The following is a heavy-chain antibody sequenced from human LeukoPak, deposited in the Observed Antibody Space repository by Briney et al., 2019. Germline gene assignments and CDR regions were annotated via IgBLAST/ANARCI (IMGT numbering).Heavy chain of an antibody. V-gene: IGHV4-34*01. CDR3: ALRFAVRGVMGLYFDY. Sequence: SETLSLTCTVSGGSISSYYWSWIRQPPGKGLEWIGEINHSGSTNYNPSLKSRVTISVDTSKNQFSLKLSSVTAADTAVYYCALRFAVRGVMGLYFDYWGQGTLVTVSS. CDR1: GGSISSYY. J-gene: IGHJ4*02. D-gene: IGHD3-10*01. CDR2: INHSGST.